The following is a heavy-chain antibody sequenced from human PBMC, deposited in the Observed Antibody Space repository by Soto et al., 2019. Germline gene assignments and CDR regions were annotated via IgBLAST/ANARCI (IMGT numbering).Heavy chain of an antibody. J-gene: IGHJ5*02. CDR3: ARGGGVRTSHMVWFDP. CDR1: GGSLSDNY. V-gene: IGHV4-34*01. CDR2: INHRGTI. D-gene: IGHD3-16*01. Sequence: QVLLQQGGAGLLKPSETLSLTCRVDGGSLSDNYWNWIRQSPGRGLEWIGEINHRGTINYNPSLRSRVTLSVDTSKNELSLRLTSVTAADTAVYYCARGGGVRTSHMVWFDPWGQGTLVTVSS.